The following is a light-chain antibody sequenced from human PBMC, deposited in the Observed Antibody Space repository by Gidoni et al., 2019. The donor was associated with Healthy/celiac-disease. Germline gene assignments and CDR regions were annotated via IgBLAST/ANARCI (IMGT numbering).Light chain of an antibody. V-gene: IGKV1-9*01. CDR2: PAS. Sequence: DIQLTQSPSSLSASVGDRVTITCRASQGISSYLAWYQQQPGKAPKLLIYPASTLQSGVLSRFSGSGSGTEFTLTIISLQPDDFATYYCQQYNSYPFTFGPGTKVEIK. J-gene: IGKJ3*01. CDR1: QGISSY. CDR3: QQYNSYPFT.